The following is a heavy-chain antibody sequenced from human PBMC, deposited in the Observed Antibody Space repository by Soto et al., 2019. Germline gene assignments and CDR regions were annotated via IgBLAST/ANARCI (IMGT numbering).Heavy chain of an antibody. J-gene: IGHJ3*02. V-gene: IGHV4-39*01. CDR3: ARRAVVVINDAFDI. Sequence: SETLSLTCTVSGGSISSSSYYWGWIRQPPGKGLEWIGSIYYSGSTYYNPSLKSRVTISVDTSKNQFSLKLSSVTAADTAVYYCARRAVVVINDAFDIWGQGTMVTVSS. CDR2: IYYSGST. CDR1: GGSISSSSYY. D-gene: IGHD3-22*01.